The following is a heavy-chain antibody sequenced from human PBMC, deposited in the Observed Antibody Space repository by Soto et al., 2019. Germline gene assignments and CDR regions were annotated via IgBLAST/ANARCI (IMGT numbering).Heavy chain of an antibody. J-gene: IGHJ6*02. Sequence: QVQLVQSGAEVKKPGSSVKVSCKASGGTFSSYAISWVRQAPGQGLEWMGGIIPIFGTANYAQKFQGRVTITEDKSTSTADMELSSLRSEDTAVYYCAGSGRAGGMDVWGQGTTVTVSS. CDR2: IIPIFGTA. D-gene: IGHD1-26*01. CDR1: GGTFSSYA. V-gene: IGHV1-69*06. CDR3: AGSGRAGGMDV.